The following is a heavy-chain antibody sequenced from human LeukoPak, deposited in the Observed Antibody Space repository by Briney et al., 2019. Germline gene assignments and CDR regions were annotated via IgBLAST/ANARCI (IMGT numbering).Heavy chain of an antibody. J-gene: IGHJ5*02. CDR3: AREGPSSSGSYLNCFDP. Sequence: SETLSLTCTVSGGSISNYYWSWFQQPPGKGLEWIGYIYYSGSTKYNPSLKSRVTISVDTSKNQFSLKLSSVTAADTAVYYCAREGPSSSGSYLNCFDPWGQGTLVTVSS. D-gene: IGHD1-26*01. CDR2: IYYSGST. V-gene: IGHV4-59*01. CDR1: GGSISNYY.